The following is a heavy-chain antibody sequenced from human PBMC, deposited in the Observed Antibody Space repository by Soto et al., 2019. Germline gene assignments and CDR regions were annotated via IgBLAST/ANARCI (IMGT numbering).Heavy chain of an antibody. D-gene: IGHD1-20*01. CDR2: IYYSGST. CDR3: ARHAYNWNPEYYFDY. CDR1: GGSISSSIYY. V-gene: IGHV4-39*01. J-gene: IGHJ4*02. Sequence: TSETLSLTCTVSGGSISSSIYYWGWIRQPPGKGLEWIGSIYYSGSTYYNPSLKSRVTISVDTSKNQFSLKLSSVTAADTAVYYCARHAYNWNPEYYFDYWGQGTLVTVSS.